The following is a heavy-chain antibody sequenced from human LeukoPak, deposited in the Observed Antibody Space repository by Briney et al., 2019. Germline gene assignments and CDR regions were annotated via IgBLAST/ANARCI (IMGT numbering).Heavy chain of an antibody. V-gene: IGHV4-39*01. Sequence: PSETLALTCTVSRGSLSSSSYYWGWIRQPPGKGLEWIGSIYYSGSTYYNPSLKSRVTIFVDTSKNQFSLKLTSVTAADTAVYYCATRVYSSSQGSTNWFDPWGQGTLVTVSS. CDR1: RGSLSSSSYY. CDR2: IYYSGST. D-gene: IGHD6-13*01. J-gene: IGHJ5*02. CDR3: ATRVYSSSQGSTNWFDP.